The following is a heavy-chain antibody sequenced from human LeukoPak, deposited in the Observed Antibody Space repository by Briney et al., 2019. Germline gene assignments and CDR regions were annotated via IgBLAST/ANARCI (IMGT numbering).Heavy chain of an antibody. J-gene: IGHJ4*02. D-gene: IGHD2-15*01. Sequence: PSGGSLRLSCAASGFTFSSNAMSWVRQAPGKGLEWVAVIWYDGSNKYYADSVKGRFTISRDNSKNTLYLQMNSLRAEDTAVYYCARDRRGTSDYWGQGTLVTVSS. CDR3: ARDRRGTSDY. CDR2: IWYDGSNK. CDR1: GFTFSSNA. V-gene: IGHV3-33*08.